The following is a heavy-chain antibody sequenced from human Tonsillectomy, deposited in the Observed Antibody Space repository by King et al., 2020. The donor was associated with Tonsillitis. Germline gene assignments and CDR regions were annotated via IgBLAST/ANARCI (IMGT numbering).Heavy chain of an antibody. J-gene: IGHJ2*01. CDR3: AKQGGGYCDGGTSCNDYWYFDL. CDR1: GFSFSSHA. V-gene: IGHV3-23*03. Sequence: QLVQSGGGLVQPGGSLRLSCAASGFSFSSHAMFWVRQAPGKGLEWVSVIYTGDRSTYYADSVKGRFTISSDNSKSTLYLQMNSLRAEDTAVYYCAKQGGGYCDGGTSCNDYWYFDLWGRGTLVTVSS. CDR2: IYTGDRST. D-gene: IGHD2-15*01.